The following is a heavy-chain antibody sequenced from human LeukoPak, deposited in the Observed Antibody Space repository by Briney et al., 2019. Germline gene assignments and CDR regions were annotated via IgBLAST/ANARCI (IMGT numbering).Heavy chain of an antibody. Sequence: GASVKVSCKASGYTFTSYGISWVRQAPGQGLEWMGWISAYNGNTNYAQKLQGRVTMTTDTSTSTAYMELRSLRSDDTAVYYCAREPGYSSGWYPNYYYYYGMDVWGQGTTVTVSS. CDR2: ISAYNGNT. J-gene: IGHJ6*02. V-gene: IGHV1-18*01. CDR1: GYTFTSYG. D-gene: IGHD6-19*01. CDR3: AREPGYSSGWYPNYYYYYGMDV.